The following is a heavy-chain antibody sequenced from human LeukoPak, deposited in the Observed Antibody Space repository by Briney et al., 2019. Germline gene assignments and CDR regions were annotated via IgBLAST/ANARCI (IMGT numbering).Heavy chain of an antibody. CDR2: INHSGST. CDR3: ARQDIVVVVAVN. V-gene: IGHV4-34*01. CDR1: AESFSDVY. J-gene: IGHJ4*02. Sequence: PSETLSLTCAVYAESFSDVYWSWIRQPPGKGLEWIGEINHSGSTNYNPSLRSRVTISVDTSKNQFSLKLTSVTAADTAVYYCARQDIVVVVAVNWGQGTLVTVSS. D-gene: IGHD2-15*01.